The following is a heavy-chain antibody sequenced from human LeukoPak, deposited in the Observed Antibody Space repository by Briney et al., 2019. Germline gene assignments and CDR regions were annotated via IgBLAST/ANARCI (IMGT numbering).Heavy chain of an antibody. J-gene: IGHJ4*02. CDR2: ISGGSGST. V-gene: IGHV3-23*01. CDR1: GFTFSSYA. CDR3: ATPPHYSNYGLDY. D-gene: IGHD4-11*01. Sequence: GGSLRLSCVASGFTFSSYAMSWVRQAPGKGLEWVSAISGGSGSTYYADSVKGRFTISRDNSKNTLYLQMNSLRAEDTAVYYCATPPHYSNYGLDYWGQGTLVTVSS.